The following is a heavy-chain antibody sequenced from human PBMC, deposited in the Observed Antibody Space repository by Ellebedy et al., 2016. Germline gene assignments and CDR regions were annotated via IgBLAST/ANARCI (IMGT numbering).Heavy chain of an antibody. V-gene: IGHV4-31*03. D-gene: IGHD4-17*01. Sequence: SETLSLXXTSSGCSISSGAYYWSWVRQHPGKGVAWIGYTHRSGGTYYNPSLKSRLAISVDTSKYQLSLKLSSVTAADTAVYYCARDINGDSAFDYWGQGTLVTVSS. J-gene: IGHJ4*02. CDR3: ARDINGDSAFDY. CDR2: THRSGGT. CDR1: GCSISSGAYY.